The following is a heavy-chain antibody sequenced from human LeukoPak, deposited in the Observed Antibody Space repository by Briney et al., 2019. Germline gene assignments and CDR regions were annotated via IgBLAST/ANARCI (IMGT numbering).Heavy chain of an antibody. CDR3: ARNTETAIPLPYYFDY. J-gene: IGHJ4*02. V-gene: IGHV1-3*04. Sequence: ASVNVSCKASGYTFTSYAMHWVRQAPGQRLECMGWINTGNGNTKYTQKFQGRVTITRDTSASTVYMDLSSLRSEDTAVYYCARNTETAIPLPYYFDYWGQGTLVTVSS. D-gene: IGHD2-21*02. CDR2: INTGNGNT. CDR1: GYTFTSYA.